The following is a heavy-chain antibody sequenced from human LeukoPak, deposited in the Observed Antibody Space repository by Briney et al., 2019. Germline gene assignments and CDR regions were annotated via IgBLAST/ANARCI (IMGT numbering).Heavy chain of an antibody. D-gene: IGHD6-13*01. J-gene: IGHJ3*02. CDR2: IRYDGSNK. CDR3: AKLPGIAAAGTVAFDI. CDR1: GFTFSSYG. V-gene: IGHV3-30*02. Sequence: GGSLRLSCAASGFTFSSYGMHWVRQAPGKGLEWVAFIRYDGSNKYYADSVKGRFTISRDNSKNTLYLQMNSLRAEDTAVYYCAKLPGIAAAGTVAFDIWGQGTMVTVSS.